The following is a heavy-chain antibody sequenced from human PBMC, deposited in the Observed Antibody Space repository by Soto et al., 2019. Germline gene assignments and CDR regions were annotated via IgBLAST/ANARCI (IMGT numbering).Heavy chain of an antibody. J-gene: IGHJ4*02. D-gene: IGHD3-16*01. CDR1: GGSIRRSDSC. V-gene: IGHV4-31*03. Sequence: SETLSLTCSVSGGSIRRSDSCWSWVRQFPGKGLEWIAYITDSGRTDYNPSLKSRATISIDTSKNQFFLNLSSMTAADTAVYFCARVLITSGPIEYYFEFWGPGSLVTVSS. CDR2: ITDSGRT. CDR3: ARVLITSGPIEYYFEF.